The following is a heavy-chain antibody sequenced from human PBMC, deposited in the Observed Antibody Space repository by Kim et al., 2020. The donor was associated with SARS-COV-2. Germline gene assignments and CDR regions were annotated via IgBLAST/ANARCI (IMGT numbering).Heavy chain of an antibody. V-gene: IGHV3-66*01. Sequence: GGSLRLSCAASGFTVSSNYISWVRQAPGKGLEWVSIISSGGSTYYADSVKGRFTISRDNSKNTLYLQMNSLRAEDTAVYYCARDSNSGYDPTTAYYYYGMDVWGQGTTVTVS. CDR3: ARDSNSGYDPTTAYYYYGMDV. J-gene: IGHJ6*02. D-gene: IGHD5-12*01. CDR2: ISSGGST. CDR1: GFTVSSNY.